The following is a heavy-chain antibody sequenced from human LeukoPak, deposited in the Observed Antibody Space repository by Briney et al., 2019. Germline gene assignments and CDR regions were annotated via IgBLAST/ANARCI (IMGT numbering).Heavy chain of an antibody. Sequence: PGGSLRLSCAASGFTFSSHAMNWVRQAPGKGLEWVAVIWYDGSNKYYADSVKGRFTISRDNSKNTLYLQMNSLRAEDTAVYYCARGTGTAMTPADYWGQGTLVTVSS. CDR2: IWYDGSNK. D-gene: IGHD5-18*01. CDR3: ARGTGTAMTPADY. CDR1: GFTFSSHA. V-gene: IGHV3-33*08. J-gene: IGHJ4*02.